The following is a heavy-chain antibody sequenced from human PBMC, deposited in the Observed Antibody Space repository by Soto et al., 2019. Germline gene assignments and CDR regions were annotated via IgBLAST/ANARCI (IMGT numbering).Heavy chain of an antibody. D-gene: IGHD4-17*01. CDR2: IYYSGST. CDR3: ARENPDYGDTSDH. CDR1: GGSISSYY. Sequence: SETLSLTCTVSGGSISSYYLSWIRQPPGKGLEWIGYIYYSGSTNYNPSLKSRLTISVDTSKSQFSLKLTSVTAADTAVYFCARENPDYGDTSDHWGQGTLVTVYS. V-gene: IGHV4-59*01. J-gene: IGHJ4*02.